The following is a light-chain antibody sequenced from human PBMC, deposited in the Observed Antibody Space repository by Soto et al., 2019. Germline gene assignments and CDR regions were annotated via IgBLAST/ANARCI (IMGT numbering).Light chain of an antibody. CDR1: SSDVGGYNY. V-gene: IGLV2-14*01. J-gene: IGLJ2*01. Sequence: QSALTQPASVSGSPGRSITISCTGTSSDVGGYNYVSWYQQHPGKAPKLMIYDVSNRPSGVSNRFSGSKSGNTASLTISGLQAEDEADYYCSSYTSSSPVVFGGGTKLTVL. CDR3: SSYTSSSPVV. CDR2: DVS.